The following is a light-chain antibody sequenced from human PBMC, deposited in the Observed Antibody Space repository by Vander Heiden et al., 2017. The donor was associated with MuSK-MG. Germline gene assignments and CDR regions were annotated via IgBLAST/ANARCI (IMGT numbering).Light chain of an antibody. J-gene: IGLJ2*01. Sequence: QTVVTQEPSLNVSPGGTVTLTCASSAGAVTSGYYPNWFQQKPGQAPRALIDSTSNKHSWTPARFSGSLLGGKAALTLSGVQPEDEAEYYCLLYYGGVVFGGGTKLTVL. V-gene: IGLV7-43*01. CDR3: LLYYGGVV. CDR2: STS. CDR1: AGAVTSGYY.